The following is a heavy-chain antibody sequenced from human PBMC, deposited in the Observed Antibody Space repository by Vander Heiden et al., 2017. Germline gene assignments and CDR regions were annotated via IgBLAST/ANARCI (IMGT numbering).Heavy chain of an antibody. CDR2: SSSSSSYI. CDR3: ARDRGIAAAGMGY. D-gene: IGHD6-13*01. CDR1: GFPFSSHG. V-gene: IGHV3-21*01. Sequence: DVQQVESGGLLVKPWWSLRLSCAASGFPFSSHGTNSVRQAPGKGLEWVSSSSSSSSYIYYGDSVTGRFTISRDNAKNSLYLQMNSLRAEDTAVYYCARDRGIAAAGMGYWGQGTLVTVSS. J-gene: IGHJ4*02.